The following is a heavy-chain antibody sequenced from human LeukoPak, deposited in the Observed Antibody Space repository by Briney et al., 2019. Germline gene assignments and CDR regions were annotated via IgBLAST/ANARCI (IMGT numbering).Heavy chain of an antibody. CDR1: GYTFSSYG. V-gene: IGHV1-18*01. J-gene: IGHJ3*02. D-gene: IGHD2-2*01. Sequence: GASVKVSCKASGYTFSSYGITWVRRAPGQGLEWMGWISAYNGNTNYAQKLQGRVAMTTDTSTSTAYMELRSLRSDDTAVYYCATGGSTSWMHVFDIWGQGTKVTVSS. CDR2: ISAYNGNT. CDR3: ATGGSTSWMHVFDI.